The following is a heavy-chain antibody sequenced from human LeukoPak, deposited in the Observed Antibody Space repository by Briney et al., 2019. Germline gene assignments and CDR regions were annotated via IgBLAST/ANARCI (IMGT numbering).Heavy chain of an antibody. CDR1: GFTFSSYA. CDR2: ISGSGGST. D-gene: IGHD6-19*01. CDR3: AKDSGYSSGWATT. Sequence: GGSLRLSCAASGFTFSSYAMGWVRQAPGKGLEWVSAISGSGGSTYYADSVKGRFTISRDNSKNTLYLQMNSLRAEDTAVYYCAKDSGYSSGWATTWGQGTLVTVSS. V-gene: IGHV3-23*01. J-gene: IGHJ5*02.